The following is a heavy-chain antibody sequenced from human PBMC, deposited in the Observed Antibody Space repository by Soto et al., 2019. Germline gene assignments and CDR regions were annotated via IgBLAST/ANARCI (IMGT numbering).Heavy chain of an antibody. D-gene: IGHD3-10*01. CDR2: ISGSGGST. J-gene: IGHJ4*02. CDR3: AKDKDYGSGSHPFFDY. CDR1: GFTFSSYA. V-gene: IGHV3-23*01. Sequence: GGSLRLSCAASGFTFSSYAMSWVRQAPGKGLEWVSAISGSGGSTYYADSVKGRFTISRDNSKNTLYLQMNSMRAEDTAVYYCAKDKDYGSGSHPFFDYWGQGTLVTVSS.